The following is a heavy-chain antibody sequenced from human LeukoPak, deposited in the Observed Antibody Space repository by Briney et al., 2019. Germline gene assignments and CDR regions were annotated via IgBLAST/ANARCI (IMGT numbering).Heavy chain of an antibody. CDR3: ARDWPYGVVNPFDY. CDR1: GYSVSSGYY. V-gene: IGHV4-38-2*02. Sequence: SETLSLTCTVSGYSVSSGYYWGWIRQPPGKGLEWIGSIYHSGSTYYNPSLKSRVTISVGTSKNQFSLKLSSVTAADTAVYYCARDWPYGVVNPFDYWGQGTLVIVSS. J-gene: IGHJ4*02. D-gene: IGHD4-17*01. CDR2: IYHSGST.